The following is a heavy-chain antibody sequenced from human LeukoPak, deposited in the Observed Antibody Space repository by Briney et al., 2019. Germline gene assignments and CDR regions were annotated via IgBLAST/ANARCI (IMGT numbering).Heavy chain of an antibody. CDR3: LGGVAADY. CDR2: IKQDASDK. Sequence: QAGGSLRLSCAASRFTFSYYWMTWVRQAPGKGVEWVANIKQDASDKHYADSVKGRFTISRDNAKNSLYLQMNSLRVEDTAAYYCLGGVAADYWGRGTLVTVSS. D-gene: IGHD3-16*01. J-gene: IGHJ4*02. V-gene: IGHV3-7*01. CDR1: RFTFSYYW.